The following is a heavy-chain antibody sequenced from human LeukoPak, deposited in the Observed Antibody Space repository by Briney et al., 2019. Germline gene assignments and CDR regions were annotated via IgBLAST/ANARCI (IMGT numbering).Heavy chain of an antibody. D-gene: IGHD6-13*01. Sequence: SETLSLTCTVSGGSISSSNYYWGWIRQPPGKGLEWIGNIYYSGSTYYNPSLKSRVTMSVDTSKNQFSLKLSSVTAADTAVYYCASYSSSWYDFDYWGQGTLVTVSS. CDR2: IYYSGST. CDR3: ASYSSSWYDFDY. CDR1: GGSISSSNYY. J-gene: IGHJ4*02. V-gene: IGHV4-39*07.